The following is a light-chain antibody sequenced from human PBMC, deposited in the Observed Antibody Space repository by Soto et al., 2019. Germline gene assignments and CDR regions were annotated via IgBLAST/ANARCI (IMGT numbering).Light chain of an antibody. CDR3: QQSYIIPFT. Sequence: DIQMTQSPSSLSASVGDTVTITCQASQSISVHLSWYQQKGGKVPKLLIYAASNLYSGVPSRFSGSGSETDFTLTISSLQPEDFATYYCQQSYIIPFTFGHGTRLEIK. CDR1: QSISVH. J-gene: IGKJ2*01. V-gene: IGKV1-39*01. CDR2: AAS.